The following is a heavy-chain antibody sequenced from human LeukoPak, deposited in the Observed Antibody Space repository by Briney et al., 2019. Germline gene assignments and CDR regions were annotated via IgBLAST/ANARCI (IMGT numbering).Heavy chain of an antibody. CDR2: ISGSDGNT. CDR1: GFTFSSYV. Sequence: GGSLRLSRAASGFTFSSYVMSWVRQAPGKGLEWVSAISGSDGNTYYADSVKGRFTISRDNSKNTLYLQMNSLRAEDTAIYYCAKDPGGYYYYFDYWGQGTLVTVSS. J-gene: IGHJ4*02. V-gene: IGHV3-23*01. CDR3: AKDPGGYYYYFDY. D-gene: IGHD3-3*01.